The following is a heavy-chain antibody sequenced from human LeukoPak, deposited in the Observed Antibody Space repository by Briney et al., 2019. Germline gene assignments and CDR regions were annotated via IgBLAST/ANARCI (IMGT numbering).Heavy chain of an antibody. CDR1: GFTFSSYG. Sequence: GGSLRLSCAASGFTFSSYGMHWVRQAPGKGLEWVAFIRYDGSNKYYADSVKGRFTISRDNSKNTLYLQMNSLRAEDTAVYYCAKHGVATYGFKYYFDYWGQGTLVTVSS. CDR2: IRYDGSNK. CDR3: AKHGVATYGFKYYFDY. D-gene: IGHD5-12*01. V-gene: IGHV3-30*02. J-gene: IGHJ4*02.